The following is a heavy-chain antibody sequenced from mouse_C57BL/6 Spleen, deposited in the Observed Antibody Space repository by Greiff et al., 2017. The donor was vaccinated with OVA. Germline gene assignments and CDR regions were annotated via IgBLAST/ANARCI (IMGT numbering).Heavy chain of an antibody. Sequence: QVQLQQPGTELVKPGASVKLSCKASGYTFTSYWMHWVKQRPGQGLEWIGNINPSNGGTNYNEKFKSKATLTVDKSSSTAYMQLSSLTSEDSAVYYCAREDLLLPYWYFDVWGTGTTVTVSS. CDR2: INPSNGGT. V-gene: IGHV1-53*01. CDR1: GYTFTSYW. J-gene: IGHJ1*03. CDR3: AREDLLLPYWYFDV. D-gene: IGHD1-1*01.